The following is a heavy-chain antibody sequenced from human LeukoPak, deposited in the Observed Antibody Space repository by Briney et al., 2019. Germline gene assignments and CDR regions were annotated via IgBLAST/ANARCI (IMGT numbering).Heavy chain of an antibody. CDR2: ISGRGGST. V-gene: IGHV3-23*01. D-gene: IGHD3-9*01. CDR1: GFTFSSYA. J-gene: IGHJ5*02. CDR3: AKGYYDILTDYFHNWFNP. Sequence: GGSLRLSCAASGFTFSSYAVGWVRQAPGVGLEWVSTISGRGGSTFYADSVKGRFTISRDNSKNTLYLQMNSLRADDTAVYYCAKGYYDILTDYFHNWFNPWGQGTLVIVSS.